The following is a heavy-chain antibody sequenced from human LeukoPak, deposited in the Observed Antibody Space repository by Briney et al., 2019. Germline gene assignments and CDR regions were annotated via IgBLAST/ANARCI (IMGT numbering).Heavy chain of an antibody. D-gene: IGHD5-12*01. CDR3: ASGGYSGYDWCYFDY. Sequence: PSETLSLTCTVSGGSISSYYWTWIRQPAGKGLEWIGRIYTTGSTNYNPSLNSRVTMSVDTSKNQFSLKLSSVTAADTAVYYCASGGYSGYDWCYFDYWGQGTLVTVSS. J-gene: IGHJ4*02. CDR1: GGSISSYY. CDR2: IYTTGST. V-gene: IGHV4-4*07.